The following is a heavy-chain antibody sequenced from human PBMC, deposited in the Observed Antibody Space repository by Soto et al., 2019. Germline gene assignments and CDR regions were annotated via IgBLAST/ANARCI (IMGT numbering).Heavy chain of an antibody. D-gene: IGHD3-10*01. CDR3: VKNSGWFNT. Sequence: LRLSCAASGFMFSTTDMSWVRQAPGKGLEWLTTIEGSGEITYYADSVKGRFTISRDNSKSTVYLQMDSLTADDTAVYFCVKNSGWFNTWGQGTPVTVSS. V-gene: IGHV3-23*01. CDR2: IEGSGEIT. J-gene: IGHJ5*02. CDR1: GFMFSTTD.